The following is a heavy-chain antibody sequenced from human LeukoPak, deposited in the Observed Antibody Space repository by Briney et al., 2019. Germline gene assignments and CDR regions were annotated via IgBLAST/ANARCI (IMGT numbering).Heavy chain of an antibody. D-gene: IGHD3-22*01. V-gene: IGHV3-48*04. CDR1: GFTFSSYS. J-gene: IGHJ6*02. Sequence: GGSLRLSCAASGFTFSSYSMNWVRQAPGKGLEWVSYISSSSSTIYYADSVKGRFTISRDNAKNSLYLQMNSLRAEDTAVYYCARDQRDSSGYSGYYYYGMDVWGQGTTVTVSS. CDR3: ARDQRDSSGYSGYYYYGMDV. CDR2: ISSSSSTI.